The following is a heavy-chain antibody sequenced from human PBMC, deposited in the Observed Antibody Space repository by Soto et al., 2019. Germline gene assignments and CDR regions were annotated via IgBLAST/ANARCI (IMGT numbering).Heavy chain of an antibody. Sequence: TSVTLSHTCAVYGASFIGYQWTWIRKTPGKGLEWIGEINDSGNINYNPSLKSRVTISLDTPKKQISLKLSSVTAADSAVYYCARGLIVWFGELSRRGGHYYYMDVWGKGTTVTVSS. CDR2: INDSGNI. CDR1: GASFIGYQ. V-gene: IGHV4-34*01. J-gene: IGHJ6*03. D-gene: IGHD3-10*01. CDR3: ARGLIVWFGELSRRGGHYYYMDV.